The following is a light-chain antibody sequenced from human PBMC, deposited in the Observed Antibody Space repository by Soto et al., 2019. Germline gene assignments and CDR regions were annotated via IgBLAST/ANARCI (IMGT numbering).Light chain of an antibody. V-gene: IGKV3-15*01. J-gene: IGKJ1*01. CDR1: QSVSRY. CDR3: QQYNSWPRT. CDR2: GAS. Sequence: EIVLTQSPATLSLSPGERATLSCRASQSVSRYLAWYQQKPGQAPRLLIYGASSRATGIPARFSGSGSGTEFTLTITSLQSEDFAVYYCQQYNSWPRTFGQGTKVDNK.